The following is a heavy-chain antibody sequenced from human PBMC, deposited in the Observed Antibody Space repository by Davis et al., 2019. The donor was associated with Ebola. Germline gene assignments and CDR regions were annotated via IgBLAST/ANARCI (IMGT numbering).Heavy chain of an antibody. J-gene: IGHJ6*02. CDR2: INPSAGYT. Sequence: ASVKVSCKASGYSFTSYYMHWVRQAPGQGLEWMGVINPSAGYTNYAQKFQGRVTITRDTSRSTVYMEVTRLRSDDTAVYYCARDGPDYYGLDVWGQGTAVTVSS. V-gene: IGHV1-46*01. CDR1: GYSFTSYY. CDR3: ARDGPDYYGLDV.